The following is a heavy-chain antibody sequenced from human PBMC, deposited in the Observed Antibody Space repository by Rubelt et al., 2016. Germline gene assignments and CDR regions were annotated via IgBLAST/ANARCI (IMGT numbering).Heavy chain of an antibody. Sequence: QLQLQESGPGLVKPSETLSLTCTVSGGSISSSSYYWGWIRQPPGKGLEWIGSIYYSGSTYYNPSLKRRVTISVDKSKNQFSLKRSSGTAADTAVYDCARDGRTGYSPDNWFDSWGQGTLVTVSS. CDR3: ARDGRTGYSPDNWFDS. V-gene: IGHV4-39*07. CDR1: GGSISSSSYY. D-gene: IGHD3/OR15-3a*01. J-gene: IGHJ5*01. CDR2: IYYSGST.